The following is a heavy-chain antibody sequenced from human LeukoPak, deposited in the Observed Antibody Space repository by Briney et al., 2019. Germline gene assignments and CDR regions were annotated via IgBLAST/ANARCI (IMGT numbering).Heavy chain of an antibody. Sequence: GGSLRLSCAASGFTFSSLAMGWVRQAPGKGLEWVSVISDSGGTTYYADSVKGRFTISRDNSRNTLYLQMNSLRDEDAAVYQCTRVQAGRSGHMDVWGRGTTVTVSS. CDR2: ISDSGGTT. V-gene: IGHV3-23*01. CDR1: GFTFSSLA. CDR3: TRVQAGRSGHMDV. D-gene: IGHD2-8*02. J-gene: IGHJ6*02.